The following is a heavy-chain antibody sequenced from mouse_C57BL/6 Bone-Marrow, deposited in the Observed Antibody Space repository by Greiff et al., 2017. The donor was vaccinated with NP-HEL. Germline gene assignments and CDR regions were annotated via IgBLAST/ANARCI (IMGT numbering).Heavy chain of an antibody. CDR3: ARDGLLRPFAY. CDR1: GYTFTSYW. D-gene: IGHD1-1*01. J-gene: IGHJ3*01. Sequence: QVQLQQPGAELEKPGASVKLSCKASGYTFTSYWMQWVKQRPGQGLEWIGEIDPSDSYTNYNQKFKGKATLTVDTSSSTAYMQLSSLTSEDSAVYYCARDGLLRPFAYWGQGTLVTVSA. CDR2: IDPSDSYT. V-gene: IGHV1-50*01.